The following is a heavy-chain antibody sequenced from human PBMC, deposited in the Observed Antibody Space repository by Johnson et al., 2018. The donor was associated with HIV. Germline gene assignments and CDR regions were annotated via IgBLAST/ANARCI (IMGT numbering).Heavy chain of an antibody. V-gene: IGHV3-30*04. CDR3: ARGGAGIAAAEDAFDI. CDR1: GFTFSS. J-gene: IGHJ3*02. Sequence: QVQLVESGGGVVQPGRSLRLSCAASGFTFSSMHWVRQAPGKGLEWVAVISYDGSNTYYVDSVKGRFTISRDSSKNTLYLQMNSLRADDTALYYCARGGAGIAAAEDAFDIWGQGTMVTVSS. D-gene: IGHD6-13*01. CDR2: ISYDGSNT.